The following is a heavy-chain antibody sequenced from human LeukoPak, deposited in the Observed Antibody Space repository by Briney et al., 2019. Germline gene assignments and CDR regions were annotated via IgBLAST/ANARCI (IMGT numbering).Heavy chain of an antibody. V-gene: IGHV3-48*03. D-gene: IGHD4-23*01. CDR1: GFTFSTYE. Sequence: GGSLRLSCATSGFTFSTYEMDWVRQAPGKGLEWVSYISSSGSIYYTDSVKGRFTISRDNAKNSLYLQMNSLRAEDTAIYYCAREGYGGTSDAFDIWGQGTMVTVPS. CDR2: ISSSGSI. J-gene: IGHJ3*02. CDR3: AREGYGGTSDAFDI.